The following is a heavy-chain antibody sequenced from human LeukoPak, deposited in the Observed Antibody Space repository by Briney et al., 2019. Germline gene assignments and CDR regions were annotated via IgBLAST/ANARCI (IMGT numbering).Heavy chain of an antibody. J-gene: IGHJ6*02. D-gene: IGHD3-16*01. V-gene: IGHV3-74*01. CDR3: ARGGGLDV. CDR2: ISTDGYTT. Sequence: GGSMRLSCAASGLAFSAYKMHWVRQAPRKGLVWVSRISTDGYTTDYADFVKGRFTISRDNAKNSLYLQMSNLRAEDTAVYFCARGGGLDVWGQGATVTVSS. CDR1: GLAFSAYK.